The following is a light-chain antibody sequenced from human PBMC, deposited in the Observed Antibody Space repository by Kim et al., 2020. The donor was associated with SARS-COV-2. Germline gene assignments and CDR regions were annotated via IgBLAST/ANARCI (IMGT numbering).Light chain of an antibody. CDR1: QSISSY. V-gene: IGKV1-39*01. Sequence: DIQMTQSPSSLSASVGDRVTITYRASQSISSYLNWYQQKPGKAPKVLIYAASSLQSGVPSRFSGSGSGTDFTLTISSLQPEDFATYYCQQSYSTLQYTFGQGTKLEI. J-gene: IGKJ2*01. CDR2: AAS. CDR3: QQSYSTLQYT.